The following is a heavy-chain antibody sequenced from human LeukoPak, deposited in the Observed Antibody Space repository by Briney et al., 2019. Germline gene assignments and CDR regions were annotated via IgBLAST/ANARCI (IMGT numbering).Heavy chain of an antibody. V-gene: IGHV4-4*07. J-gene: IGHJ4*02. CDR3: ARLGGYDFWSGYFSFDY. CDR1: GGSISSYY. Sequence: PSETLSLTCTVSGGSISSYYWSWIRQPAGKGLEWIGRIYTSGSTNYNPSLKSRVTMSVDTSKNQFSLKLSPVTAADTAVYYCARLGGYDFWSGYFSFDYWGQGTLVTVSS. CDR2: IYTSGST. D-gene: IGHD3-3*01.